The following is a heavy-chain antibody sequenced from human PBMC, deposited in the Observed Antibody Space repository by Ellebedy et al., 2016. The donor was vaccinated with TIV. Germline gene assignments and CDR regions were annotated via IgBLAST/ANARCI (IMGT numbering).Heavy chain of an antibody. D-gene: IGHD1-26*01. Sequence: MPSETLSLTCSVSGCSVSSTRYYWGWIRQPPGKGLEYIGSVYYSGSPYYNPSFKSRVTLSADTSKNQFSLNLRTVTAADTAVYYFARTDTWQLIDDWGQGILVSGSS. CDR1: GCSVSSTRYY. J-gene: IGHJ4*02. CDR3: ARTDTWQLIDD. CDR2: VYYSGSP. V-gene: IGHV4-39*01.